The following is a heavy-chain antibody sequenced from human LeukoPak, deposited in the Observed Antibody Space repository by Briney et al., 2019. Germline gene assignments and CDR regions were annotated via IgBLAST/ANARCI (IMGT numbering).Heavy chain of an antibody. CDR1: GGSISSYY. CDR2: IYYSGST. J-gene: IGHJ4*02. CDR3: ARHGLCGFLEWIPFDY. V-gene: IGHV4-59*08. D-gene: IGHD3-3*01. Sequence: ASETLSLTCTVSGGSISSYYWSWIRQPPGKGLEWIGYIYYSGSTNYNPSLKSRVTISVDTSKNQFSLKLSSVTAADTAVYYCARHGLCGFLEWIPFDYWGQGTLVTVSS.